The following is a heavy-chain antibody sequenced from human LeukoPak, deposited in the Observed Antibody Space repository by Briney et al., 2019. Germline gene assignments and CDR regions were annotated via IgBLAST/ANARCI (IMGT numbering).Heavy chain of an antibody. J-gene: IGHJ6*02. CDR2: ISWNSGSI. CDR1: GFTFDDYA. CDR3: AKGGHYYYYGMDV. D-gene: IGHD3-16*01. Sequence: SGGSLRLSCAASGFTFDDYAMHWVRQAPGKGLEWVSGISWNSGSIGYADSVKGRFTISRDNAKNSLYLQMNSLRAEDTAVYYCAKGGHYYYYGMDVWGQGTTVTVSS. V-gene: IGHV3-9*01.